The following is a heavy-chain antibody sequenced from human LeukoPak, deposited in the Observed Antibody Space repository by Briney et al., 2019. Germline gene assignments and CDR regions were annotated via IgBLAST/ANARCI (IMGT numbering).Heavy chain of an antibody. CDR1: GYSVSSGYY. D-gene: IGHD3-10*01. CDR2: IYHSGST. CDR3: ARDLLHYGSGSYYGGYYYYGMDV. J-gene: IGHJ6*04. V-gene: IGHV4-38-2*02. Sequence: SETLSLTCTVSGYSVSSGYYWGWIRQPPGKGLEWIGNIYHSGSTNYNPSLKSRVTISVDASKNQFSLKLSSVTAADTAVYYCARDLLHYGSGSYYGGYYYYGMDVWGKGTTVTVSS.